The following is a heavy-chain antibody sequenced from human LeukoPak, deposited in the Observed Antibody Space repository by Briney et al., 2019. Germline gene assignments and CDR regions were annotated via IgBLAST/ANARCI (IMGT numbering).Heavy chain of an antibody. CDR1: GFTFSSYA. J-gene: IGHJ3*02. V-gene: IGHV3-48*04. CDR2: ISSSGSTI. D-gene: IGHD6-13*01. Sequence: GGSLRLSCAASGFTFSSYAMSWVRQAPGKGLEWVSYISSSGSTIYYADSVKGRFTISRDNAKNSLYLQMNSLRAEDTAVYYCARPARIAAAGDLDAFDIWGQGTMVTVSS. CDR3: ARPARIAAAGDLDAFDI.